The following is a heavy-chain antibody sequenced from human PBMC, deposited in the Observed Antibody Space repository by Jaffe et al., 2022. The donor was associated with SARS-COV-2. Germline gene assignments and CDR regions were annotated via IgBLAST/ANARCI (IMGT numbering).Heavy chain of an antibody. V-gene: IGHV4-61*03. D-gene: IGHD2-15*01. Sequence: QVRLQESGPGLVKPSETLSLTCNVSGGSVSSGSYYWNWIRQPPGKGLEWIGYMYYSGTTNYNPSLKSRVTISRETSKNYFSLKLRSVTAADTAVYYCARSPGYCGGGSCHLFDYWGQGTLVTVSS. J-gene: IGHJ4*02. CDR2: MYYSGTT. CDR3: ARSPGYCGGGSCHLFDY. CDR1: GGSVSSGSYY.